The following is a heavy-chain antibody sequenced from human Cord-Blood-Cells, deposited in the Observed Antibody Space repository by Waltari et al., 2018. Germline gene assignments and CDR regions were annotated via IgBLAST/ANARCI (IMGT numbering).Heavy chain of an antibody. J-gene: IGHJ1*01. V-gene: IGHV4-39*01. Sequence: QLQLQESGPGLVKPSETLSLTCTVSGGSISSSSYYWGWIRQPPGKGLEWIGSIYYSGSTYYNPSLKSRVTISVDTSKNQFYLKLSSVTAADTAVYYCARQYCSGGSCYEYFQHWDQGTLVTVSS. CDR1: GGSISSSSYY. CDR3: ARQYCSGGSCYEYFQH. D-gene: IGHD2-15*01. CDR2: IYYSGST.